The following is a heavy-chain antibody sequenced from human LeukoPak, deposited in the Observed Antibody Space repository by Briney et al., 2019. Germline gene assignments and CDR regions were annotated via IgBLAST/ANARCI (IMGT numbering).Heavy chain of an antibody. J-gene: IGHJ4*02. D-gene: IGHD5-24*01. CDR3: AKVGARDGYKTYYLDY. CDR2: ISGSGGST. V-gene: IGHV3-23*01. CDR1: GFTFSSYA. Sequence: GGSLRLSCAASGFTFSSYAMSWVRQAPGKGLEWVSAISGSGGSTYYADSVKGRFTISRDNSKNTLYLQMNSLRAEDTAVYYCAKVGARDGYKTYYLDYWGQGTLVTVSS.